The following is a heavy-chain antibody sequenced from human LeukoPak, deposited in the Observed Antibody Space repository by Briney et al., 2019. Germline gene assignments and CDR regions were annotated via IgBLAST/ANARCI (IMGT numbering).Heavy chain of an antibody. Sequence: PSETLSLTCAVYGGSFSGYYWSWIRQPPGKGLEWIGEINHSGSTDYKPCLKCRVTISVDTSKSQCSLKLSSVTAADTAVYYCARGAPVAGTPPLGYWGQGTLVTVSS. CDR1: GGSFSGYY. CDR2: INHSGST. J-gene: IGHJ4*02. CDR3: ARGAPVAGTPPLGY. D-gene: IGHD6-19*01. V-gene: IGHV4-34*01.